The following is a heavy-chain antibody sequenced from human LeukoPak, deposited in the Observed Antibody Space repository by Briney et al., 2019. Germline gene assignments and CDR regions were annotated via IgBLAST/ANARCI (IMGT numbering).Heavy chain of an antibody. CDR1: GGSISSGGYY. CDR3: ARLGIAARYFDY. Sequence: SETLSLTCTVSGGSISSGGYYWSWIRQHPGKGLEWIGSIYCSGSTYYNPSLKSRVTMSVDTSKNQFSLKLSSVTAADTAVYYCARLGIAARYFDYWGQGTLVTVSS. V-gene: IGHV4-39*01. D-gene: IGHD6-6*01. CDR2: IYCSGST. J-gene: IGHJ4*02.